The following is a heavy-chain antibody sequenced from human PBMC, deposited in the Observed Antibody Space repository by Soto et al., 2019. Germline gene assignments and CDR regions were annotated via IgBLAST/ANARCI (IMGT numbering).Heavy chain of an antibody. D-gene: IGHD3-16*01. Sequence: QVHLVQPGAEVRKPGSSVKVSCKASGGTFRNHGINWVRQAPGQGLEWVGAFIPILGTTNYAPKFQGRVTITADESTSTAYMQLSSLRSEDSAIYFCARALLRLGELSFGSFDYWGQGTLVTVSS. CDR3: ARALLRLGELSFGSFDY. CDR1: GGTFRNHG. J-gene: IGHJ4*02. CDR2: FIPILGTT. V-gene: IGHV1-69*01.